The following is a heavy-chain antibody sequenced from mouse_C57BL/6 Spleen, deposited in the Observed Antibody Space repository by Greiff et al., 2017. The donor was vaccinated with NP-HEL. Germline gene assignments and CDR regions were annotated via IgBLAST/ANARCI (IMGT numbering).Heavy chain of an antibody. D-gene: IGHD4-1*01. CDR1: GYTFTSYT. J-gene: IGHJ2*01. CDR3: ASSTITGLYFDY. CDR2: INPSSGYT. Sequence: VKLQESGAELARPGASVKMSCKASGYTFTSYTMHWVKQRPGQGLEWIGYINPSSGYTKYNQKFKDKATLTADKSSSTAYMQLSSLTSEDSAVYYCASSTITGLYFDYWGQGTTLTVSA. V-gene: IGHV1-4*01.